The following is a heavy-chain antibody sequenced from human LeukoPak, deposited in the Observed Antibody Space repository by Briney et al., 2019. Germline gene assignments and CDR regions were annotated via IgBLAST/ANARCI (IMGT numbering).Heavy chain of an antibody. CDR2: IKQDGSEK. Sequence: PGGSLRLSCAASGFTFNSCSMSWVRQAPGKGLEWVANIKQDGSEKYYVDSVKGRFTISRDNAKNSLYLQMNSLRAEDTAVYYCARDRPRLWKGDAFDIWGQGTMVTVSS. V-gene: IGHV3-7*01. CDR1: GFTFNSCS. CDR3: ARDRPRLWKGDAFDI. D-gene: IGHD1-1*01. J-gene: IGHJ3*02.